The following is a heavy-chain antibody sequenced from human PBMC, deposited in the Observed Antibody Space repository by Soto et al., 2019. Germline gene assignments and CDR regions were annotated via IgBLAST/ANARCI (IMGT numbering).Heavy chain of an antibody. D-gene: IGHD3-10*01. Sequence: ASVKVSCKASGDTFTTYDINWVRQATGHGLEWMGWINPNSGNIGYAQRFQGRVTMTRDTAIRTAYMEVSSLRSDDTAVYYCARGRASGSYYLLDYWGQGTLVTVSS. CDR2: INPNSGNI. CDR3: ARGRASGSYYLLDY. CDR1: GDTFTTYD. V-gene: IGHV1-8*01. J-gene: IGHJ4*02.